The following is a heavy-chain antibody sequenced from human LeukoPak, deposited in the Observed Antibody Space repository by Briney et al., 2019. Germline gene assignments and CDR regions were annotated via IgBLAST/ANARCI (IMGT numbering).Heavy chain of an antibody. D-gene: IGHD3-22*01. J-gene: IGHJ4*02. Sequence: SGTLPLTCTVSGGSISSYYWSWIRQPPGKGLEWIGFISYSGSTTYNPSLKSRVTISLYTSKNQFSLNLSSVTGADTAVYHCARGGPGSGYHYYLDYWGQGTLVTVSS. CDR2: ISYSGST. CDR3: ARGGPGSGYHYYLDY. CDR1: GGSISSYY. V-gene: IGHV4-59*01.